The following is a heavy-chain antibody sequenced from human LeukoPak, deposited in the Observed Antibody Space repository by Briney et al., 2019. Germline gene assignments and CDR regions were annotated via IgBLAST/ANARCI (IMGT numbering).Heavy chain of an antibody. CDR2: INPNSGGT. V-gene: IGHV1-2*06. J-gene: IGHJ1*01. CDR1: GYTFTGYY. Sequence: ASVKVSCKASGYTFTGYYMHWVRQAPGQGLEWMGRINPNSGGTNYAQKFQGRVTMTRDTSISTAYMELSSLRSEDTAVYYCARSWGRRYPEYFQHWGQGTLVTVSS. CDR3: ARSWGRRYPEYFQH. D-gene: IGHD1-26*01.